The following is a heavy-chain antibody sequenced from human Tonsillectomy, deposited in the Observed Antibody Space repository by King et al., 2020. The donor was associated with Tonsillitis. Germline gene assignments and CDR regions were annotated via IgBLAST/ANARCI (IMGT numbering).Heavy chain of an antibody. CDR3: ARSHSGIAAAFDY. V-gene: IGHV3-21*01. CDR2: ISSSSSYI. Sequence: VQLVESGGGLVKPGGSLRLSCAASGFTFSSYSMNWVRQAPGKGLEWVSSISSSSSYIYYADSVKGRFTISRDNAKNSLYLQMNSLRAEDTAVYYCARSHSGIAAAFDYWGQRTLVTVSS. CDR1: GFTFSSYS. D-gene: IGHD6-13*01. J-gene: IGHJ4*02.